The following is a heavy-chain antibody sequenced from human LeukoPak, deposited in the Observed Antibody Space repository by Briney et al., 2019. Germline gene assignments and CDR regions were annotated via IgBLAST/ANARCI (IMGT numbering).Heavy chain of an antibody. V-gene: IGHV3-23*01. Sequence: PGGSLRLSCAASGFTFSSSAMSWVRQAPGKGLEWVSAISNNGGYTYYADSVQGRFTISRDNSKSTLCLQMYSLRAEDTAVYYCAKQLGYCSDGSCYFPYWGQGTLVTVSS. J-gene: IGHJ4*02. CDR2: ISNNGGYT. CDR1: GFTFSSSA. CDR3: AKQLGYCSDGSCYFPY. D-gene: IGHD2-15*01.